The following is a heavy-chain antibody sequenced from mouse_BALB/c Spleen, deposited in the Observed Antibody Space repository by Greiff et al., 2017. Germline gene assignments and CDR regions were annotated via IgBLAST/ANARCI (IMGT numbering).Heavy chain of an antibody. D-gene: IGHD1-1*01. CDR1: GFTFSSYG. V-gene: IGHV5-6*01. Sequence: VQLKESGGDLVKPGGSLKLSCAASGFTFSSYGMSWVRQTPDKRLEWVATISSGGSYTYYPDSVKGRFTISRDNAKNTLYLQMSSLKSEDTAMYYCARPYYYGSSRYWYFDVWGAGTTVTVSS. CDR3: ARPYYYGSSRYWYFDV. J-gene: IGHJ1*01. CDR2: ISSGGSYT.